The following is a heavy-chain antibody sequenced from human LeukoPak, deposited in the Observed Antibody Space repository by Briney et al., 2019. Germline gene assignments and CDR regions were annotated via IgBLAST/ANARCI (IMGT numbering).Heavy chain of an antibody. Sequence: GGSLRLSCAVSGFTFDNYRMSWVRQAPGKGLEWVSTVNADGGNTYYADSVKGRFTISRDNSKSTLILQMNSLRVEDTALYYCTKRVKYGGTWDHFADWGQGTLVTVSS. CDR3: TKRVKYGGTWDHFAD. CDR2: VNADGGNT. D-gene: IGHD1-26*01. V-gene: IGHV3-23*01. CDR1: GFTFDNYR. J-gene: IGHJ4*02.